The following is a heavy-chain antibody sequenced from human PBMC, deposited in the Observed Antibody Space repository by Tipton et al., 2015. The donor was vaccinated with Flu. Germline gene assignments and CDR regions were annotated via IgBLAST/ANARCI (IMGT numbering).Heavy chain of an antibody. CDR1: GYSITSAYY. J-gene: IGHJ4*02. Sequence: GLVKPSETLSLSCDVSGYSITSAYYWGWVRQPPGQGLEWIGSIYHSGTTYYNPSLKSRVTISVDTSKNQFSLKLSSVTAADTAVYYCARDSHYGSGSYYFDYWGQGALVTVSS. V-gene: IGHV4-38-2*02. CDR3: ARDSHYGSGSYYFDY. CDR2: IYHSGTT. D-gene: IGHD3-10*01.